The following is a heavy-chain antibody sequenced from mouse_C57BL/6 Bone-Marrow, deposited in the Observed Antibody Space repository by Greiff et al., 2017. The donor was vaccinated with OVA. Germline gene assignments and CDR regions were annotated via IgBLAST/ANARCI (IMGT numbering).Heavy chain of an antibody. J-gene: IGHJ4*01. D-gene: IGHD1-1*02. V-gene: IGHV1-62-3*01. CDR1: GYTFTSYW. CDR2: IDPNSSYT. CDR3: ARSYCGSYYFAYWY. Sequence: QVQLQQPGAELVKPGASVKLSCKASGYTFTSYWMPWVKQRPGRGLEWIGKIDPNSSYTNYNEKFKGKSTLTVDKPSSTDYMQLSSLTSEDFEVYYCARSYCGSYYFAYWYWGQGTSVTVSA.